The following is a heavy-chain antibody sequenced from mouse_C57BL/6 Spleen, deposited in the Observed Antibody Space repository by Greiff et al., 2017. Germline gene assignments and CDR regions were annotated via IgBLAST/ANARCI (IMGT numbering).Heavy chain of an antibody. CDR3: ARTAIITRAMDY. CDR1: GYAFTNYL. J-gene: IGHJ4*01. V-gene: IGHV1-54*01. CDR2: INPGSGGT. D-gene: IGHD1-1*01. Sequence: QVQLKESGAELVRPGTSVKVSCKASGYAFTNYLIEWVKQRPGQGLEWIGVINPGSGGTNYNEKFKGKATLTADKSSSTAYMQLSSLRSEDSAVYFCARTAIITRAMDYWGQGTSVTVSS.